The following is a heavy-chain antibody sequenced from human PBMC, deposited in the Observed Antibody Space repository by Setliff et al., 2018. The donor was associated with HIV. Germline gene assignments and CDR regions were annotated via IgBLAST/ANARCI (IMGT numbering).Heavy chain of an antibody. CDR1: GGTSNKYA. CDR3: AGPRGDEAFDI. CDR2: FIPVLDIT. V-gene: IGHV1-69*10. J-gene: IGHJ3*02. Sequence: ASVKVSCKASGGTSNKYAINWVRQAPGQGLEWMGQFIPVLDITNYAQKFQGRVTITADASSSTMYLELSGLRSGDTAVYYCAGPRGDEAFDIWGQGTMVTVSS. D-gene: IGHD3-10*01.